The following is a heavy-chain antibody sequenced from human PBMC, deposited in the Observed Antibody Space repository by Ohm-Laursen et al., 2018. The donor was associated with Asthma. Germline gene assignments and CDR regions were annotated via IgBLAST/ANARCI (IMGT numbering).Heavy chain of an antibody. CDR1: GFTFSSYA. V-gene: IGHV3-30*04. D-gene: IGHD1-14*01. Sequence: SLRLSCAASGFTFSSYAMHWVRQAPGKGLEWVAAISDGGTLKYYADSVKGRFTISRDNSENTMYLQMNNLRVEDTAVYYCARPISQSGGQPRSLYYGLDVWGQGTTVTVSS. J-gene: IGHJ6*02. CDR3: ARPISQSGGQPRSLYYGLDV. CDR2: ISDGGTLK.